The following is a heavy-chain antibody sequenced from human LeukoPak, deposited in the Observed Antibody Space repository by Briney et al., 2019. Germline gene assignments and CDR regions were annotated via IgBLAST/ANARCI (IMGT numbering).Heavy chain of an antibody. D-gene: IGHD4-17*01. Sequence: GASVKVSCKASGYTFTGYYMHWVRQAPGQGLEWMGWINPNSGGTNYAQKFQGRVTMTRDTSISTAYMELSRLRSDDTAVYYCARDTPRFYGDPYYFDYWGQGTLVTVSS. V-gene: IGHV1-2*02. CDR3: ARDTPRFYGDPYYFDY. CDR1: GYTFTGYY. CDR2: INPNSGGT. J-gene: IGHJ4*02.